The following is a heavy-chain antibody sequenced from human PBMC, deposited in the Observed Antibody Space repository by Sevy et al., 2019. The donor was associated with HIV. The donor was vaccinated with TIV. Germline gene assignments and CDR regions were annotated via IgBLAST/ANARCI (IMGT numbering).Heavy chain of an antibody. CDR2: KQYDGGNK. J-gene: IGHJ4*02. CDR1: GFSYSSYG. CDR3: VKEGGGEGGDH. V-gene: IGHV3-30*02. Sequence: GGSLRLSCAASGFSYSSYGMHWVRQAPGKGLEWVAYKQYDGGNKDYANSVKGRFTISRDNSKKPPDLQMNSLGVEDTAVYYCVKEGGGEGGDHWGQGTLVTVSS. D-gene: IGHD2-15*01.